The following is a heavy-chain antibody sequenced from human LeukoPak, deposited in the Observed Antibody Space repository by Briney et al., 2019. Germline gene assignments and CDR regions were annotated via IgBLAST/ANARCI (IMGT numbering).Heavy chain of an antibody. Sequence: GGSLRLSCAASGFTFSNYWMYWVRQAPGKGLVWVSRINSDGSSTNYADSVQGRFTISRDNAENTPYLQTNSLRAEDTAVYYCARGPSGYHNTGGQGTLVTVSS. CDR3: ARGPSGYHNT. J-gene: IGHJ4*02. CDR2: INSDGSST. CDR1: GFTFSNYW. V-gene: IGHV3-74*01. D-gene: IGHD5-12*01.